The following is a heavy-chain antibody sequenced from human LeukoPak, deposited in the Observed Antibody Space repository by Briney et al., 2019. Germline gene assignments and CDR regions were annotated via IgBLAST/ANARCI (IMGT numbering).Heavy chain of an antibody. CDR2: IYYSGST. CDR3: ARVVSEGKYVRVGGYYYYGMDV. D-gene: IGHD3-10*01. CDR1: GGSISSGDYY. V-gene: IGHV4-30-4*01. Sequence: PSQTLSLTCTVSGGSISSGDYYWCWIRQPPGKGLEWIGYIYYSGSTYYNPSLKSRVTISVDTSKNQFSLKLSSVTAADTAVYYCARVVSEGKYVRVGGYYYYGMDVWGKGTTVTVSS. J-gene: IGHJ6*04.